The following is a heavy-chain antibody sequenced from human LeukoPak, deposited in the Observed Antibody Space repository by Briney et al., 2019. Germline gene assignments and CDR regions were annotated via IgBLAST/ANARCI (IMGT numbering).Heavy chain of an antibody. D-gene: IGHD1-26*01. CDR2: IYYSGST. CDR3: ARLELREYYFDY. J-gene: IGHJ4*02. CDR1: GGSISSYY. V-gene: IGHV4-59*08. Sequence: SETLSLTCTVSGGSISSYYWSWIRQPPGKGLEWIGYIYYSGSTNYNPSLKSRVTISVDTSKNRFSLKLSSVTAADTAVYYCARLELREYYFDYWSQGTLVTVSS.